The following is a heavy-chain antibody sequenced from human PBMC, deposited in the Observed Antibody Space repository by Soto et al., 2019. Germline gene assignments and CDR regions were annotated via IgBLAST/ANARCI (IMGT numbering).Heavy chain of an antibody. CDR2: IWHDGSKE. D-gene: IGHD3-22*01. Sequence: QVQLVESGGGVVQPGRSLTLSCTASGFIFSHYGINWVRQAPGKGLEWVAGIWHDGSKEYYAESVRGRFTLSRDNSKNTVSLHMNSLRAEDTAVYYCARDHDYSGHFSIFDYWGQGTLVTVSS. J-gene: IGHJ4*02. CDR3: ARDHDYSGHFSIFDY. V-gene: IGHV3-33*01. CDR1: GFIFSHYG.